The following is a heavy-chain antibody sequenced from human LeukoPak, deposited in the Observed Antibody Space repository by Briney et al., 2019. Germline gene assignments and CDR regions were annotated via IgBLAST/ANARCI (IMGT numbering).Heavy chain of an antibody. Sequence: PGGSLRLSCAASGVTFSSYSMNWVRQAPRKGLDWVSSISISSSYIYYADSVKGRFTISRDNAKNSLYLQMNSLRAEDTAVYYCARDGPYDFWSGYYRDYWGQGTLVTVSS. D-gene: IGHD3-3*01. J-gene: IGHJ4*02. V-gene: IGHV3-21*01. CDR2: ISISSSYI. CDR3: ARDGPYDFWSGYYRDY. CDR1: GVTFSSYS.